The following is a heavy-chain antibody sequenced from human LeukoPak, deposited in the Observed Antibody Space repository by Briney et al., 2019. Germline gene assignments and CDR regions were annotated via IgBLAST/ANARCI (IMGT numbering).Heavy chain of an antibody. CDR3: ASTAPPKGYCSSTSCRRGWFDP. CDR2: INHSGST. CDR1: GGSFSGYY. V-gene: IGHV4-34*01. J-gene: IGHJ5*02. Sequence: PSETLSLTCAVYGGSFSGYYWSWIRQPPGKGLEWIGEINHSGSTNYNPSLKSRVTISVDTSKNQFSLKLSSVTAADTAVYYCASTAPPKGYCSSTSCRRGWFDPWGQGTLVTVSS. D-gene: IGHD2-2*01.